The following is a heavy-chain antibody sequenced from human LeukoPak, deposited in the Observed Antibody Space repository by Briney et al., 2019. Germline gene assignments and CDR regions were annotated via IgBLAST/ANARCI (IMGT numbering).Heavy chain of an antibody. V-gene: IGHV1-46*01. D-gene: IGHD3-10*01. Sequence: ASVKVSCKASGYTFTSYYMHWVRQAPGQGLEWMGIINPSGGSTSYAQKFQGRVTMTRDMSTSTVYMELSSLTSDDTAVYFCARETYYSSGSVYNRIDYWGQGTLVTVSS. CDR1: GYTFTSYY. CDR2: INPSGGST. J-gene: IGHJ4*02. CDR3: ARETYYSSGSVYNRIDY.